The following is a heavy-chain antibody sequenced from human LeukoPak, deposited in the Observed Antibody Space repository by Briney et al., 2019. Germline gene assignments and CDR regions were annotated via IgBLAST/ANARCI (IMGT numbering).Heavy chain of an antibody. D-gene: IGHD3-16*01. CDR2: ISGASGKS. Sequence: GGSLRLSCAASGLTLSNSAMSWVRQAPGMGLEWVSMISGASGKSYSADSVKGRFTVSRDDSKNTLFLQMNSLRVDDTAVYYCATWGHVEYWGQGTQVTVSS. J-gene: IGHJ4*02. V-gene: IGHV3-23*01. CDR1: GLTLSNSA. CDR3: ATWGHVEY.